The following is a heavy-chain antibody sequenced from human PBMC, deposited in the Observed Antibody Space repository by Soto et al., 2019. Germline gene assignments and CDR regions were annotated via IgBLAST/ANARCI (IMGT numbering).Heavy chain of an antibody. J-gene: IGHJ4*02. CDR3: AHKETMVYAMTY. V-gene: IGHV2-5*01. CDR2: IYWNDDK. D-gene: IGHD2-8*01. CDR1: GFSLSTSGVG. Sequence: QITLKGSGPTLVKPTQTLTLTCTFSGFSLSTSGVGVGWIRQPPGKALECLALIYWNDDKRYSPSLKSRLTITKDTSKNQVVLTMTNMDPVDTATYYCAHKETMVYAMTYWGQGTLVTVSS.